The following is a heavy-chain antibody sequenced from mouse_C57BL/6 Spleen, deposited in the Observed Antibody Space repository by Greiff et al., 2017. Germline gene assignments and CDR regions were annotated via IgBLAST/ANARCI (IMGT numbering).Heavy chain of an antibody. CDR2: IWCSGST. V-gene: IGHV2-2*01. CDR1: GFSLTSYG. CDR3: AGFAMDY. Sequence: VQLQQSGPGLVQPSQSLSITCTVSGFSLTSYGVHWFRQSPGTGLEWQGVIWCSGSTDYNAAFISRLSISKDNAKSQVFFKMNSLQADDTAIYYWAGFAMDYWGQGTSVTVSS. J-gene: IGHJ4*01.